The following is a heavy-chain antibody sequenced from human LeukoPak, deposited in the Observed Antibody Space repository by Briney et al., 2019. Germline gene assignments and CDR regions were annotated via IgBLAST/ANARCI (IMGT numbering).Heavy chain of an antibody. CDR1: GYTFTSYD. CDR3: ARIPILGEVDDY. V-gene: IGHV1-8*01. CDR2: MNPNSGNT. Sequence: ASVKVSCKASGYTFTSYDINWVRQATGQGLEWMGWMNPNSGNTGYAQKFQGRVTMTRNTSISTAYMELSSLRSEDTAVYYCARIPILGEVDDYWGQGTLVTVS. D-gene: IGHD3-3*01. J-gene: IGHJ4*02.